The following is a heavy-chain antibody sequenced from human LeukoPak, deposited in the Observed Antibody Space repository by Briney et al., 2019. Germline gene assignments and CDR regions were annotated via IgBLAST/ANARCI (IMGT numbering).Heavy chain of an antibody. CDR2: MYYSGST. Sequence: SETLSLTCIVSGGSISSSSYYWGWIRQPPGKGLEWIGGMYYSGSTYYNQSLKSRVTISVDTSKNQFSLKLSSVTAADTAVYYCARHGNDILAPDGFDIWGQGTMVTVSS. J-gene: IGHJ3*02. CDR3: ARHGNDILAPDGFDI. V-gene: IGHV4-39*01. D-gene: IGHD3-9*01. CDR1: GGSISSSSYY.